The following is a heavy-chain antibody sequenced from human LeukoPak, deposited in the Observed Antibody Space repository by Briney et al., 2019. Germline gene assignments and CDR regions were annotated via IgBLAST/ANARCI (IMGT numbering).Heavy chain of an antibody. Sequence: GGSLRLSCAASGFTFSSYAMHWVRQAPGKGLEWGAVISYDGSNKYYADSVKGRFTISRDNSKNTLYLQMNSLRAEDTAVYYCARSTMVRGVPDYWGQGTLVTVSS. CDR1: GFTFSSYA. D-gene: IGHD3-10*01. J-gene: IGHJ4*02. CDR2: ISYDGSNK. V-gene: IGHV3-30*01. CDR3: ARSTMVRGVPDY.